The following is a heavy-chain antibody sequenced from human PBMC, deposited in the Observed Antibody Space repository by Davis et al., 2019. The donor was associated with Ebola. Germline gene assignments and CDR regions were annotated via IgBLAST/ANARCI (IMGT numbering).Heavy chain of an antibody. CDR2: IYYSGST. V-gene: IGHV4-59*12. CDR1: GGSIRSYY. D-gene: IGHD2-2*01. J-gene: IGHJ5*02. CDR3: ARGSFQLLRWFDP. Sequence: MPSETLSPTCTVPGGSIRSYYWSWIRQPPGKGLEWIGYIYYSGSTNYNPSLKSRVTISVDTSKNQFSLKLSSVTAADTAVYYCARGSFQLLRWFDPWGQGTLVTVSS.